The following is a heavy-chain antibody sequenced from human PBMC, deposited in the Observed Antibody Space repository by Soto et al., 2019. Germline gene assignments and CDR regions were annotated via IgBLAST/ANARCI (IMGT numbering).Heavy chain of an antibody. CDR2: ISGSGGST. CDR1: GFTSSSYA. Sequence: GGSLRLSCAASGFTSSSYAMSWVRQAPGKGLEWVSAISGSGGSTYYADSVKGRFTISRDNSKNTLYLQMNSLRAEDTAVYYCAKGSYYVFWSGYYTGYYYYGMDVWGQGTTVTVSS. CDR3: AKGSYYVFWSGYYTGYYYYGMDV. D-gene: IGHD3-3*01. V-gene: IGHV3-23*01. J-gene: IGHJ6*02.